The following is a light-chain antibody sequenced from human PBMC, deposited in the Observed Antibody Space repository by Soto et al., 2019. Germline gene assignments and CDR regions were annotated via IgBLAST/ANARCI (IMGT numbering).Light chain of an antibody. CDR3: LLTYSGPWV. CDR1: TGAVTSGHH. J-gene: IGLJ3*02. CDR2: HTT. V-gene: IGLV7-46*01. Sequence: QAVVTQEPSLTVSPGGTVTLTCGSSTGAVTSGHHPYWLQQKPGQAPRTLIYHTTNTLSWTPARFSGSLLGGKAALTLSGAQPEDEALYYCLLTYSGPWVFDGGTKLTVL.